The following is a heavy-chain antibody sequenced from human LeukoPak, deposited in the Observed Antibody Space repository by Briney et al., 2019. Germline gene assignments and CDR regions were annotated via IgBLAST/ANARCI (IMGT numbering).Heavy chain of an antibody. D-gene: IGHD2-2*01. CDR3: ARVYCSSTSCLPPDYYYYYMDV. Sequence: SVKVSCKASGGTFSSNAISWVRQAPGQGLEWMGGIIPIFGTANYAQKFQGRVTITTDESTSTAYMELSSLRSEDTAVYYCARVYCSSTSCLPPDYYYYYMDVWGKGTTVTVSS. CDR2: IIPIFGTA. J-gene: IGHJ6*03. CDR1: GGTFSSNA. V-gene: IGHV1-69*05.